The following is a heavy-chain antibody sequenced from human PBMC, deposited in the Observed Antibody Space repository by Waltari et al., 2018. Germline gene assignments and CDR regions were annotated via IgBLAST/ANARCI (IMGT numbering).Heavy chain of an antibody. V-gene: IGHV4-39*01. CDR1: GDSITSSDHF. Sequence: QLQLQESGPGLVKPSETLSLTCTVSGDSITSSDHFWAWIRQSPGKGLERIGSINYGGTPLYNPSLKSRFTRSVDTSKNQFSLRLSSATAADTGVYYCARRVGIGDYFDYWGQGTLVTVSS. J-gene: IGHJ4*02. CDR3: ARRVGIGDYFDY. D-gene: IGHD2-21*01. CDR2: INYGGTP.